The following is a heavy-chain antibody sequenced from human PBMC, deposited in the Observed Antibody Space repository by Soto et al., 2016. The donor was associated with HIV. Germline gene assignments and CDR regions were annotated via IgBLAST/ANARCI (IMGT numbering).Heavy chain of an antibody. Sequence: VQLQESGPGLVKPSQTLSLTCTVSGGSITTGGYYWTWIRQLPTKGLEWIGYIYYTGTTSYNPSLRSRLTILVDTSKNQFSLKLNSVTRGHGRVFCARADYGDSILPYWYFDLWAVATSVTVSS. V-gene: IGHV4-31*03. D-gene: IGHD4-17*01. CDR2: IYYTGTT. CDR1: GGSITTGGYY. J-gene: IGHJ2*01. CDR3: ARADYGDSILPYWYFDL.